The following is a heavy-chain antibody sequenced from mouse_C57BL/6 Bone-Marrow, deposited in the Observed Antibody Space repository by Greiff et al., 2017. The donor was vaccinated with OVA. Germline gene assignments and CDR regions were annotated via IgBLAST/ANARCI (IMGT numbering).Heavy chain of an antibody. Sequence: EVQLVESGPGMVKPSQSLSLTCTVTGYSFTSGYVWHWIRNFPGNLLWWRGYISYSGSTNYNPTLKSRISITLDTSKNHLFLMLNSVTTEDTAKYYGVRDHGSSSYWYFDVWGTGTTVTVSS. CDR2: ISYSGST. J-gene: IGHJ1*03. CDR3: VRDHGSSSYWYFDV. V-gene: IGHV3-1*01. CDR1: GYSFTSGYV. D-gene: IGHD1-1*01.